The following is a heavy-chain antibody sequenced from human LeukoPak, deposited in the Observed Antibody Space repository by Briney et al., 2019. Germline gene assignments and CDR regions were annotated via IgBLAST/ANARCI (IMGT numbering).Heavy chain of an antibody. D-gene: IGHD2-2*01. CDR3: ARYCSSTSCYPPMDV. Sequence: SETLSLTCTVSGGSISSGSYYWSWIRQPAGKGLEWIGRIYTSGSTNYNPSLKSRVTISVDTSKNQFSLKLNSVTAADTAVYYCARYCSSTSCYPPMDVWGKGTTVTVSS. CDR1: GGSISSGSYY. V-gene: IGHV4-61*02. J-gene: IGHJ6*03. CDR2: IYTSGST.